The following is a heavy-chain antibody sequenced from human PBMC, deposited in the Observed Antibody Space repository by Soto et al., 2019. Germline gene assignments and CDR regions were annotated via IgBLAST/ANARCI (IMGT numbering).Heavy chain of an antibody. V-gene: IGHV4-4*02. D-gene: IGHD4-17*01. Sequence: SETLSLTCAVSGGSISSSNWWSWVRQPPGKGLEWIGEIYHSGSTNYNPSLKSRVTISVDKSKNQFSLKLSSVTAADTAVYYCARGATVAYYHYYGMDVWGQGTTVTVSS. CDR3: ARGATVAYYHYYGMDV. CDR2: IYHSGST. J-gene: IGHJ6*02. CDR1: GGSISSSNW.